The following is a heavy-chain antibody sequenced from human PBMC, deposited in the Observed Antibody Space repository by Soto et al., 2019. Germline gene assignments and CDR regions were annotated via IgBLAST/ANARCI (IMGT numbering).Heavy chain of an antibody. J-gene: IGHJ5*02. CDR3: ARGGGTILAPLP. V-gene: IGHV1-2*02. CDR2: INPNSGAT. D-gene: IGHD3-3*01. CDR1: GYTFTGYF. Sequence: QVQLVQSGAEVKKPGASVKVSCKASGYTFTGYFMHWVRQAPGQGLEWMGWINPNSGATKYAQKFQGRFTLSRDTSIRTAYMELTGLRSDDTAVYYCARGGGTILAPLPWGQGTQVTVSS.